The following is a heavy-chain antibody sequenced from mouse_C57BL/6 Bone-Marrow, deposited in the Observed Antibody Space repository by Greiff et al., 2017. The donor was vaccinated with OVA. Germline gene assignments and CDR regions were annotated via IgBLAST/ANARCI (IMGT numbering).Heavy chain of an antibody. CDR1: GYTFTSYG. CDR3: ARMPVYYAMDY. Sequence: QVHVKQSGAELARPGASVKLSCKASGYTFTSYGISWVKQRTGQGLEWIGEIYPRSGNTYYNEKFKGKATLTADKSSSTAYMELRSLTSEDSAVYFCARMPVYYAMDYWGQGTSVTVSS. V-gene: IGHV1-81*01. CDR2: IYPRSGNT. J-gene: IGHJ4*01.